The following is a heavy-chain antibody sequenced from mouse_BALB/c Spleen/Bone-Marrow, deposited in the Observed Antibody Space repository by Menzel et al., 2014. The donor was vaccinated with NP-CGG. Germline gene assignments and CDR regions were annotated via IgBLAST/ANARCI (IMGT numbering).Heavy chain of an antibody. J-gene: IGHJ2*01. D-gene: IGHD1-1*01. CDR1: GYTFSNYW. CDR2: ILPGSGTA. CDR3: ARASVVPYYFDF. V-gene: IGHV1-9*01. Sequence: QVQLQQSGAELMKPGASVKISCKATGYTFSNYWIDWVKQRTGHGLEWIGEILPGSGTANYNEKFKGKATFTADTSSNTAYMQLSSLTSEDSALYYCARASVVPYYFDFWGQGTTLTGSS.